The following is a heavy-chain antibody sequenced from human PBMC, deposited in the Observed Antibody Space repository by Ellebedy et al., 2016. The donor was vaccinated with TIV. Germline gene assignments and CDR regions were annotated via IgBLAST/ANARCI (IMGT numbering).Heavy chain of an antibody. CDR3: ARDFTHRRAAAGRLGW. V-gene: IGHV3-33*01. J-gene: IGHJ4*02. Sequence: GGSLRLXCAASGFTFSSYGMHWVRQAPGKGLEWVAVIWYDGSNKYYADSVKGRFTISRDNSKNTLYLQMNSLRAEDTAVYYCARDFTHRRAAAGRLGWWGQGTLVTVSS. CDR1: GFTFSSYG. CDR2: IWYDGSNK. D-gene: IGHD6-13*01.